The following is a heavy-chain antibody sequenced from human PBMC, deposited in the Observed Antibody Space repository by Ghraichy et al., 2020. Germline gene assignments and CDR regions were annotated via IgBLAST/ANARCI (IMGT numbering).Heavy chain of an antibody. CDR3: ARGLGAAPTYYYGSGSRPPTGIDY. J-gene: IGHJ4*02. D-gene: IGHD3-10*01. V-gene: IGHV4-38-2*02. Sequence: ESLNISCTVSGYSISSGYYWGWIRQPPGKGLEWIGSIYHGGSTYYNPSLKSRVTISVDTSKNQFSLKLSSVTAADTAVYYCARGLGAAPTYYYGSGSRPPTGIDYWGQGTLVTVSS. CDR2: IYHGGST. CDR1: GYSISSGYY.